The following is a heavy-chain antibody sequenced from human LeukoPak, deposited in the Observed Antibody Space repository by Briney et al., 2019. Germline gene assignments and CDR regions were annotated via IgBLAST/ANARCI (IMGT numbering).Heavy chain of an antibody. CDR3: ARQDFTMVRGIKYFQH. V-gene: IGHV4-39*01. Sequence: NASETLSLTCTVSGGSISSYYWGWIRQPPGKGLEWIGSIYYSGSTHYNPSLKSRVTISVDTSKNQLSLKLSSVTAADTAVYYCARQDFTMVRGIKYFQHWGQGTLVTVSS. CDR2: IYYSGST. CDR1: GGSISSYY. J-gene: IGHJ1*01. D-gene: IGHD3-10*01.